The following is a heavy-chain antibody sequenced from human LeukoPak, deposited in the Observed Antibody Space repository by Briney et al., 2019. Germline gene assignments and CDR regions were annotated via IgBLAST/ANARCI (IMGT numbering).Heavy chain of an antibody. CDR2: IYYSGST. CDR1: DGSISTTSYY. CDR3: AVFRDIGVVTN. Sequence: KPSETLSLTCTVSDGSISTTSYYWGWVRQPPGKGLEWLASIYYSGSTYYNPPLKTRVTISVDTSKNQFSLKLSSVTAADTAVYYCAVFRDIGVVTNWGQGTLVTVSS. D-gene: IGHD2-15*01. V-gene: IGHV4-39*01. J-gene: IGHJ4*02.